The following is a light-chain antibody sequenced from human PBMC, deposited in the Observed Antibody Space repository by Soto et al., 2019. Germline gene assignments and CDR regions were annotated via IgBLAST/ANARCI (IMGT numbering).Light chain of an antibody. J-gene: IGKJ2*01. CDR3: QQYDDSPLT. CDR1: RSLRTNY. Sequence: EIVLTQSPGTLSLSPGARATLSCRASRSLRTNYIAWYQQKLGQAPRLLIYDASIRATGVPDRFSGSGSGADFTLTISRLEPEDFALYHSQQYDDSPLTFGQGTRLAMK. CDR2: DAS. V-gene: IGKV3-20*01.